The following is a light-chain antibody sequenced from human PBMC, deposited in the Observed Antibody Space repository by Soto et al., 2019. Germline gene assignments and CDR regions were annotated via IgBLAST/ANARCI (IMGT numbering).Light chain of an antibody. CDR3: QVWDSSSDHFYV. CDR1: SSDVGGYNY. V-gene: IGLV2-14*01. J-gene: IGLJ1*01. Sequence: QSALTQPASVPGSPGQSITISCTGTSSDVGGYNYVSWYQQHPGKAPKLMIYEVSNRPSGIPERFSGSNSGNTATLTISRVEAGDEADYYCQVWDSSSDHFYVFGTGTKLTVL. CDR2: EVS.